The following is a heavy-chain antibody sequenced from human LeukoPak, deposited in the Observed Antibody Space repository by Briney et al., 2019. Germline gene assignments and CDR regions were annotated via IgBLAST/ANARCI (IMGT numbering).Heavy chain of an antibody. CDR3: ARGLRTLRDLLGIYFDY. V-gene: IGHV4-34*01. D-gene: IGHD2-21*02. CDR2: INHSGST. CDR1: GGSFSGYY. J-gene: IGHJ4*02. Sequence: SETLSLTCAVYGGSFSGYYWSWIRQPPGKGLEWIGEINHSGSTNYNPSLKSRVTISVDTSKNQFSLKLSSVTAADTAVYYCARGLRTLRDLLGIYFDYWGQGTLVTVSS.